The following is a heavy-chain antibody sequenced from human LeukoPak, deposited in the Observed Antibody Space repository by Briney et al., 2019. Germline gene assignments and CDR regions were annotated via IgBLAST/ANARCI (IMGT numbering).Heavy chain of an antibody. CDR2: ISAAGVT. Sequence: PGGSLRLSCAASGFTLSNYAMNWVRQAPGQGLEWVSVISAAGVTYYADSLKGRFTISRDNSKNTLYLQMDSLRVEDTAVYYCGKANDGYYFDYWGQGTLVTVSS. D-gene: IGHD6-25*01. V-gene: IGHV3-23*01. J-gene: IGHJ4*02. CDR3: GKANDGYYFDY. CDR1: GFTLSNYA.